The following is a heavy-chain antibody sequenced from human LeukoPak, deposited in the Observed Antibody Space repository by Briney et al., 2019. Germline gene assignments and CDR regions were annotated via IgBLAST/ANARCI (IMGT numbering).Heavy chain of an antibody. Sequence: PGGSLRLSCAASGFTFSSYSMNWVRQAPGKGLEWVSSISSSSSYIYYADSVKGRFTIPRENAKTSLYLQMNSLRAEDTAVYYCARGGVYDSSGYYWGFDYWGQGTLVTVSS. J-gene: IGHJ4*02. CDR1: GFTFSSYS. CDR3: ARGGVYDSSGYYWGFDY. V-gene: IGHV3-21*01. D-gene: IGHD3-22*01. CDR2: ISSSSSYI.